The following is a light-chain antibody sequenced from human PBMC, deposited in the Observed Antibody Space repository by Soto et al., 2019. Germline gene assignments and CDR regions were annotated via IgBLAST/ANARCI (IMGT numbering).Light chain of an antibody. Sequence: DIQMTQSPSSVSASVGDRVTITCRASQGISNWIAWYQQKPGHAPKLLIYAASSLHSGFPSRFSGSRFGTDFNLTISSQQPEDFATYLGQQSNSFPHTFGRGTKLEI. CDR2: AAS. CDR3: QQSNSFPHT. CDR1: QGISNW. J-gene: IGKJ2*01. V-gene: IGKV1-12*01.